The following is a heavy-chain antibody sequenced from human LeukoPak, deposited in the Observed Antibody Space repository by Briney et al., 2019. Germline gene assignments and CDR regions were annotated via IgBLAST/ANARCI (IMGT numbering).Heavy chain of an antibody. V-gene: IGHV3-23*01. CDR1: GFTFNDYA. CDR2: VSGGGSST. D-gene: IGHD4-17*01. CDR3: ARDRSPRSLYGLYYYYYGMDV. J-gene: IGHJ6*02. Sequence: GGSLRLSCAVGGFTFNDYAMSWVRQAPGEGLEWVSAVSGGGSSTYYADSVKGRFTISRDNAKNSVFLQMNTLRDEDTAVYYCARDRSPRSLYGLYYYYYGMDVWGQGTTVTVSS.